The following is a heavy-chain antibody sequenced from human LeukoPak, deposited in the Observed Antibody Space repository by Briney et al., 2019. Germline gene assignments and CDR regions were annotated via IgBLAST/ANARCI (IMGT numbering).Heavy chain of an antibody. J-gene: IGHJ6*03. Sequence: SETLSLTCTVSGGSISSYYWSWIRQPPGKGLEWIGYIYSSGSTNYNPSLRSRVTMSVDTSKNQFSLKVSSVTAADTAVYYCARVYDSGSQAYFYYMDVWGKGTTVTISS. CDR2: IYSSGST. CDR3: ARVYDSGSQAYFYYMDV. D-gene: IGHD3-10*01. CDR1: GGSISSYY. V-gene: IGHV4-59*01.